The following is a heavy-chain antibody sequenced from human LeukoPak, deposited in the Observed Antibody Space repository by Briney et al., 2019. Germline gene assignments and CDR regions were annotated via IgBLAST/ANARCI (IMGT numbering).Heavy chain of an antibody. J-gene: IGHJ4*02. D-gene: IGHD3-22*01. V-gene: IGHV3-30*18. Sequence: GSLRLSCAASGFTFSNYGMHWVRQAPGKGLEWVAVISYDGSNKYYADSVKGRFTISRDNSKNTLYLQMNSLRAEDTAVYYCAKDSGDSSGYYTLGYFDYWGQGTLVTVSS. CDR1: GFTFSNYG. CDR3: AKDSGDSSGYYTLGYFDY. CDR2: ISYDGSNK.